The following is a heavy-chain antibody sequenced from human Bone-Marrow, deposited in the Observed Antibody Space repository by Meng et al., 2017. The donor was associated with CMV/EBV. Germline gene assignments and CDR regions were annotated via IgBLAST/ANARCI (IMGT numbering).Heavy chain of an antibody. J-gene: IGHJ6*02. CDR2: IIPIFGTA. D-gene: IGHD2-2*01. Sequence: SVKVSCKASGGTFSSYAISWVGQAPGQGLEWMGGIIPIFGTANYAQKFQGRVTITTDESTSTAYMELSSLKSEDTAVYYCARRYCSSTSCPRYYYGMDVWGQGTTVTVSS. V-gene: IGHV1-69*05. CDR3: ARRYCSSTSCPRYYYGMDV. CDR1: GGTFSSYA.